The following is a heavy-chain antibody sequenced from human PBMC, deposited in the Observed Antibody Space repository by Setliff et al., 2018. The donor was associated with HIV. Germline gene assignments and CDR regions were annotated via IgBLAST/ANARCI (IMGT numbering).Heavy chain of an antibody. CDR3: ARRELSIAAAGTYSDY. J-gene: IGHJ4*02. D-gene: IGHD6-13*01. CDR1: GGSISSSSYY. V-gene: IGHV4-39*01. CDR2: IYYSGST. Sequence: PSETLSLTCTVSGGSISSSSYYWGWIRQPPGKGLEWIGSIYYSGSTYYNPSLKSRVTISVDTSKNQFSLKLSSVTAADTAVYYCARRELSIAAAGTYSDYWGQGTLVTV.